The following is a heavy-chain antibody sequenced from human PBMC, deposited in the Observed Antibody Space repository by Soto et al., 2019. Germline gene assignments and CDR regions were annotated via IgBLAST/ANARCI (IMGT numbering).Heavy chain of an antibody. CDR3: AREYYDSSAERGYYYYGMDV. D-gene: IGHD3-22*01. CDR2: MNPNSGNT. Sequence: QVQLVQSGAEVKKPGASVKVSCKASGYTFTSYDINWVRQATGQGLEWMGWMNPNSGNTGYAQKFQGRVTMTRNTSKSTDYMELSSLRSEDTAVYYCAREYYDSSAERGYYYYGMDVWGQGTTVTVSS. J-gene: IGHJ6*02. CDR1: GYTFTSYD. V-gene: IGHV1-8*01.